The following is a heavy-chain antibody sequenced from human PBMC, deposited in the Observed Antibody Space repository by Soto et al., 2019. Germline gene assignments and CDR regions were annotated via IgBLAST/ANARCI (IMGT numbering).Heavy chain of an antibody. CDR2: ISAYNGNT. Sequence: QVQLVQSGAAVNKPGASVKVSCKASGYTFTSYGFSWVRQAPGQGLEWMGWISAYNGNTNYAQKLQGRVTMTTDISTSTAYMELRSLRSDDTAVYYCASYHLNSYYYGMDVWGQGTTVTVSS. CDR1: GYTFTSYG. CDR3: ASYHLNSYYYGMDV. J-gene: IGHJ6*02. V-gene: IGHV1-18*01.